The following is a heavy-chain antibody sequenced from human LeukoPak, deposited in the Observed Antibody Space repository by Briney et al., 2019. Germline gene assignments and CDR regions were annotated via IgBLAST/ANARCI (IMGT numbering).Heavy chain of an antibody. D-gene: IGHD3-10*02. CDR1: GFTFRSYA. J-gene: IGHJ4*02. CDR2: ISGGGGGT. Sequence: HPGGSLRLSCAASGFTFRSYAMSWVRQAPGKGLEWVSGISGGGGGTYYANSVKGRFTISRDNSKNTLYLQMNSLGAEDTAVYYCGRDLETMWMVDYWGQGTLLTVSS. V-gene: IGHV3-23*01. CDR3: GRDLETMWMVDY.